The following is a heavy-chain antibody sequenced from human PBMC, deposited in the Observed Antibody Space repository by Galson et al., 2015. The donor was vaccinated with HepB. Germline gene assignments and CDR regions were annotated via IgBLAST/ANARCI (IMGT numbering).Heavy chain of an antibody. CDR1: GFTFSSYT. CDR3: ARVYFGSGSSSAYWYFDL. Sequence: SLRLSCAASGFTFSSYTMNWVRQAPGKGLESVSYISSTGTTMYYADSAKGRFTISRDSAQNSLYLQMNSLRDEDTAVYYCARVYFGSGSSSAYWYFDLWGRGALVIVSS. J-gene: IGHJ2*01. V-gene: IGHV3-48*02. CDR2: ISSTGTTM. D-gene: IGHD3-10*01.